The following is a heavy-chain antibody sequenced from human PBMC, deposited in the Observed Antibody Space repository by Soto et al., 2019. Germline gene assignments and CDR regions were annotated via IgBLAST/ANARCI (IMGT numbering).Heavy chain of an antibody. D-gene: IGHD6-19*01. CDR3: ACQWLIHWFDP. CDR1: GASLREYY. V-gene: IGHV4-34*01. CDR2: INHIGRT. J-gene: IGHJ5*02. Sequence: SETLSLTCAVHGASLREYYWSWIRQSPGKGLEWVGEINHIGRTNYNPSLKSRVTMSVDTSKNQFSLELTSVTAADTAVYYCACQWLIHWFDPWGQGTPVTVSS.